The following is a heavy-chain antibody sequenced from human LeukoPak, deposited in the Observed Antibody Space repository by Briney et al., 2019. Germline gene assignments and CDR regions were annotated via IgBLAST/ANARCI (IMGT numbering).Heavy chain of an antibody. CDR1: DYSISSGYY. J-gene: IGHJ4*02. D-gene: IGHD6-13*01. V-gene: IGHV4-38-2*02. Sequence: PSETLSLTCTVSDYSISSGYYWSWIRQPPGKGLEWIGEINHSGSTNYNPSLKSRVTVSVDTSKNQFSLKLSSVTAADTAVYYCARGTPPPYILRIAAAGTHDYWGQGTLVTVSS. CDR2: INHSGST. CDR3: ARGTPPPYILRIAAAGTHDY.